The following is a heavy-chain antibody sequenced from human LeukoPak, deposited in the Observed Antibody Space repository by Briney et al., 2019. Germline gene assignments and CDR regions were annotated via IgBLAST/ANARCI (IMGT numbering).Heavy chain of an antibody. Sequence: ASVKVSCKASGYTFTGYYMHWVRQSPGQGLECMGWINPNSGGTNYAQEFQGRVTMTRDTSISTAYMELSRLRSDDTAVYYCAFGIQLWLRGARGAFDIWGQGTMVTVSS. V-gene: IGHV1-2*02. CDR2: INPNSGGT. J-gene: IGHJ3*02. CDR1: GYTFTGYY. D-gene: IGHD5-18*01. CDR3: AFGIQLWLRGARGAFDI.